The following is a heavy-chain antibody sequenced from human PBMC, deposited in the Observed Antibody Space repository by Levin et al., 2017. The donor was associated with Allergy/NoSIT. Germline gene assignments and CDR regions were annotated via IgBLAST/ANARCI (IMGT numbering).Heavy chain of an antibody. CDR1: GFTFSSYA. CDR3: ARDSRGYSSFDY. V-gene: IGHV3-30-3*01. Sequence: GGSLRLSCAASGFTFSSYAMHWVRQAPGKGLEWVAVISYDGSNKYYADSVKGRFTISRDNSKNTLYLQMNSLRAEDTAVYYCARDSRGYSSFDYWGQGTLVTVSS. D-gene: IGHD5-12*01. CDR2: ISYDGSNK. J-gene: IGHJ4*02.